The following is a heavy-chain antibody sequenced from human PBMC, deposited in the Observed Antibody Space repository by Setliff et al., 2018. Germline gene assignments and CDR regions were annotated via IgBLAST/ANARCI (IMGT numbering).Heavy chain of an antibody. Sequence: ASVKVSCKASGYTFTGYYIHWVRQAPGQGLEWMGWINPHSGGTNFPQTFQGRVTMTRDTSINTAYMELSSLTSDDTAVYYCARFIAVSGLDYWGQGTLVTVSS. D-gene: IGHD6-19*01. V-gene: IGHV1-2*02. CDR3: ARFIAVSGLDY. CDR1: GYTFTGYY. J-gene: IGHJ4*02. CDR2: INPHSGGT.